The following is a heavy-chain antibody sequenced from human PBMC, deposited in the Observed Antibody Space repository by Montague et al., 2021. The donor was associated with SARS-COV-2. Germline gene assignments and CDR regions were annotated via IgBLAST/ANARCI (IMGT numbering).Heavy chain of an antibody. Sequence: SETLSLTCAVYGGSFSGYYWSWIRQPPGKGLEWIGEISHSGSTNYNPSLKSRVTISVDTSKSQFSLKVSSVTAADTAVYFCARGQRQRFSVFGVLAGGPELKHYALDVWGLGITVTVS. D-gene: IGHD3-3*01. CDR2: ISHSGST. V-gene: IGHV4-34*01. CDR1: GGSFSGYY. CDR3: ARGQRQRFSVFGVLAGGPELKHYALDV. J-gene: IGHJ6*02.